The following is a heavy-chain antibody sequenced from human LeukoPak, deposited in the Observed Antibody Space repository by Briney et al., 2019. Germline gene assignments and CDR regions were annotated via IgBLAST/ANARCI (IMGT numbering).Heavy chain of an antibody. Sequence: ASVKVSCKASGYTFTSYDINWVRQATGQGLEWMGWMNPNSGNTGYAQKFQGRVTMTRSTSISTAHMELSSLRFEDTAVYYCTRSVRNGLIDYWGQGTLVTVSS. CDR3: TRSVRNGLIDY. CDR1: GYTFTSYD. D-gene: IGHD2-8*01. CDR2: MNPNSGNT. V-gene: IGHV1-8*01. J-gene: IGHJ4*02.